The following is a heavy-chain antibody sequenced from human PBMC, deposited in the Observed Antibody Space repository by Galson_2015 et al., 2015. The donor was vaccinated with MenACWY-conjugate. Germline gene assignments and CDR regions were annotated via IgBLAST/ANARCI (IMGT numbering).Heavy chain of an antibody. CDR3: ARKGPNVRPPDGSDI. CDR2: INSDGSST. Sequence: SLRLSCAASGFSFSSYWLHWVRQLPGKGPVWVSRINSDGSSTSYADSVQGRFTIARDNTKNTLYLQMSSLRAEDSAVYYWARKGPNVRPPDGSDIWRQGTMVPVSS. J-gene: IGHJ3*02. D-gene: IGHD2-8*01. V-gene: IGHV3-74*01. CDR1: GFSFSSYW.